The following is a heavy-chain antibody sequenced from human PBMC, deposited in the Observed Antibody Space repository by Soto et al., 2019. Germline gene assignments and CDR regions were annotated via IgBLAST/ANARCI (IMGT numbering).Heavy chain of an antibody. D-gene: IGHD3-22*01. Sequence: QMQLVQSGPEVKKPGTSVKVSCKASGFTFTSSAVHWVRQARGQRLEWIGGIVVGSGNTNYAQKFQERVTITRDMSTSTAYMELSSLRSEDTAVYYCAADSSGYSIFDYWGQGTLVTVSS. CDR3: AADSSGYSIFDY. J-gene: IGHJ4*02. CDR2: IVVGSGNT. V-gene: IGHV1-58*01. CDR1: GFTFTSSA.